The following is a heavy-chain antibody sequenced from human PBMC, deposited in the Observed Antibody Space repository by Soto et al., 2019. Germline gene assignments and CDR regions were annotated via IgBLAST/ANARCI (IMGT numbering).Heavy chain of an antibody. CDR1: GFTFSSYG. CDR3: AIDSSSWYYFDY. V-gene: IGHV3-33*01. Sequence: GGSLRLSCAASGFTFSSYGMHWVRQAPGKGLEWVAVIWYDGSNKYYADSVKGRFTISRDNSKNTLYLQMNSLRAEDTAVYYCAIDSSSWYYFDYWGQGTLVTVSS. J-gene: IGHJ4*02. D-gene: IGHD6-13*01. CDR2: IWYDGSNK.